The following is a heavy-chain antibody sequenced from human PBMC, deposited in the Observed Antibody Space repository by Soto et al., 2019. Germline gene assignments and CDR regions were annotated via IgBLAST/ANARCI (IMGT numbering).Heavy chain of an antibody. CDR3: ATGYSSSWYNWFDP. CDR1: GDSVSSNSAA. V-gene: IGHV6-1*01. CDR2: TYYRSKWYN. Sequence: SQTLSLTCAISGDSVSSNSAAWNWIRQSPSRGLEWLGRTYYRSKWYNDYAVSVKSRITINPDTSKNQFSLQLNSVTPEDTAVYYCATGYSSSWYNWFDPWGQGTLVPSPQ. D-gene: IGHD6-13*01. J-gene: IGHJ5*02.